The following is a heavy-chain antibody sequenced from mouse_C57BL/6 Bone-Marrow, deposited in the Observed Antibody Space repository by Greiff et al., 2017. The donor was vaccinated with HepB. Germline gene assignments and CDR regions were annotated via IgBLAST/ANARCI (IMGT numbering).Heavy chain of an antibody. J-gene: IGHJ4*01. CDR1: GYTFTSYG. D-gene: IGHD1-1*01. CDR2: IYPRSGNT. CDR3: ARYDYYGSGTYYAMDY. V-gene: IGHV1-81*01. Sequence: VKLMESGAELARPGASVKLSCKASGYTFTSYGISWVKQRTGQGLEWIGEIYPRSGNTYYNEKFKGKATLTADKSSSTAYMELRSLTSEDSAVYFCARYDYYGSGTYYAMDYWGQGTSVTVSS.